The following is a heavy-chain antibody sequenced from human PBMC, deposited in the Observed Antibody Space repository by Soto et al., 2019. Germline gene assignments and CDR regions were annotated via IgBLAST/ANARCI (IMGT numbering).Heavy chain of an antibody. CDR3: VRATGYCSGGSCYPKWFDP. D-gene: IGHD2-15*01. CDR1: GFSLSNSKMG. J-gene: IGHJ5*02. V-gene: IGHV2-26*01. CDR2: ISSNDEK. Sequence: QVTLKESGPVLVKPTETLTLTCTVSGFSLSNSKMGVSWIRQPPGKALEWLAQISSNDEKTYRTSLKSRLTISKDTSNSQVVLTMANMDPADTGTYCCVRATGYCSGGSCYPKWFDPWGQGILVTVSS.